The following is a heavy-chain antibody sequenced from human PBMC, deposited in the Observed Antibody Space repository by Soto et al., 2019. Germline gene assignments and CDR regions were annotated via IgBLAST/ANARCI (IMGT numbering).Heavy chain of an antibody. CDR2: ISSSSSYI. V-gene: IGHV3-21*01. D-gene: IGHD6-19*01. CDR3: ATEQWLA. J-gene: IGHJ5*02. CDR1: GFSFSSYS. Sequence: EVQLVESGGGLVKPGGSLRLSCAASGFSFSSYSMNWVRQAPGKGLEWVSSISSSSSYIYYADSVKGRFTISSDNAKNSLYLQMNGLRDRRTAGYYWATEQWLAWGQGTLGTVSS.